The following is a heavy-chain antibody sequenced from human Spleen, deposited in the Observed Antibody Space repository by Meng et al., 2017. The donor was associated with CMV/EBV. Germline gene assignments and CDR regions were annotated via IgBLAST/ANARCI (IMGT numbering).Heavy chain of an antibody. D-gene: IGHD5-24*01. CDR3: ARDGSYTYRYYYYGMDV. CDR1: GFTVSSNY. Sequence: GGSLRLSCAASGFTVSSNYMSWVRQAPGKGLEWVSVIYSGGSTYYADSVKGRFTISRDNSKNTLYLQMNSLRVEDTAVYYCARDGSYTYRYYYYGMDVWGQGTTVTVSS. CDR2: IYSGGST. J-gene: IGHJ6*02. V-gene: IGHV3-53*05.